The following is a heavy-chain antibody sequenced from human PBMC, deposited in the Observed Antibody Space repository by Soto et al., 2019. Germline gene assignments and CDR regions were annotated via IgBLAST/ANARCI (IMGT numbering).Heavy chain of an antibody. Sequence: TLSPTCPVSGGSISSYYWSWIRQPPGKGLEWIGYIYYSGSTNYNPSLKSRVTISVDTSKNQFSLKLSSVTAADTAVYYCARGSKTYYYDSSGPNFDYWGQGTLFTVSS. D-gene: IGHD3-22*01. V-gene: IGHV4-59*01. J-gene: IGHJ4*02. CDR2: IYYSGST. CDR3: ARGSKTYYYDSSGPNFDY. CDR1: GGSISSYY.